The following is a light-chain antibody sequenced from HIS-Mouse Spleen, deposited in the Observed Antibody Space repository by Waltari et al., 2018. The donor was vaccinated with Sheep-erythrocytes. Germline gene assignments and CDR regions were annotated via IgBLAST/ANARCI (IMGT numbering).Light chain of an antibody. CDR2: DDS. CDR3: QVWDSSSDHVV. CDR1: NIGSKS. V-gene: IGLV3-21*03. J-gene: IGLJ2*01. Sequence: SYVLTQPPSVSVAPGKTARITCGGNNIGSKSVHWYQQKPGKAPVLVVYDDSDRPSGFPWRFSGSNSGNTATLTISRVEAGDEADYYCQVWDSSSDHVVFGGGTKLTVL.